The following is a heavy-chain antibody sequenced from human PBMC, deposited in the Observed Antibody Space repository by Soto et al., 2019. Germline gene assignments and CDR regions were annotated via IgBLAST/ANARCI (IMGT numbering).Heavy chain of an antibody. Sequence: ESGGGVVQPGRSLRLSCAASGFSLSNNGMHWVRQAPGKGLEWVAVISYDGNNKYYADSVKGRFTISRDNSKNTVYLEMNNLRAEDTAMYYCAKGGSGNYLTYYYYHGMDVWGQGTTVTVSS. CDR2: ISYDGNNK. D-gene: IGHD3-22*01. CDR1: GFSLSNNG. V-gene: IGHV3-30*18. J-gene: IGHJ6*02. CDR3: AKGGSGNYLTYYYYHGMDV.